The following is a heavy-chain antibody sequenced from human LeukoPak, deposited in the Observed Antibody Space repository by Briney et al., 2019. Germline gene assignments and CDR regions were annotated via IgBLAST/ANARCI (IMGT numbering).Heavy chain of an antibody. J-gene: IGHJ6*02. D-gene: IGHD3-10*01. CDR1: GYTFTGYY. Sequence: GESLKISCKASGYTFTGYYMHWVRQAPGQGLEWMGWINPNSGGTNYAQKFQGRVTMTRDTSISTAYMELSRLRSDDTAVYYCAVWFGRYYYYGMDVWGQGTTVTVSS. CDR2: INPNSGGT. V-gene: IGHV1-2*02. CDR3: AVWFGRYYYYGMDV.